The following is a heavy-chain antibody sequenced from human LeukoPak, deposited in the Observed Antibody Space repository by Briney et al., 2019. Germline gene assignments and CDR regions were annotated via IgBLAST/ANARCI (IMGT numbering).Heavy chain of an antibody. D-gene: IGHD1-26*01. CDR1: GFTFSSYG. CDR2: IRYDGSNK. J-gene: IGHJ6*03. CDR3: AKSAYRKGYYYYYMDV. Sequence: GGSLRLSCAASGFTFSSYGMHWVRQAPGKGLEWVAFIRYDGSNKYYADSVKGRFTISRDNSKNTLYLQMNSLRAEDTAVYYCAKSAYRKGYYYYYMDVWGKGTTVTVSS. V-gene: IGHV3-30*02.